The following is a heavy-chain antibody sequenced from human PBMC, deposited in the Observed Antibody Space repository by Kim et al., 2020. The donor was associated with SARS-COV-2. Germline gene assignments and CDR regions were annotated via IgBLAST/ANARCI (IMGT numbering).Heavy chain of an antibody. CDR2: IYYSGST. J-gene: IGHJ4*02. CDR1: GGSISSGGYY. V-gene: IGHV4-31*03. CDR3: ARDKATVFDY. D-gene: IGHD4-17*01. Sequence: SETLSLTCTVSGGSISSGGYYWSWIRQHPGKGLEWIGYIYYSGSTYYNPSLKSRVTISVDTSKNQLSLKLSSVTAADTAVYYCARDKATVFDYWGQGTLVTVSS.